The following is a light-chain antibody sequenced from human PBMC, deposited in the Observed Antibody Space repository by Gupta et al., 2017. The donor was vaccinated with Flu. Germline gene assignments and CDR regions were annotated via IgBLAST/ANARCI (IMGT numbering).Light chain of an antibody. CDR1: QSVLYSSNNKNY. CDR3: QQYYSTPTWT. J-gene: IGKJ1*01. Sequence: LGERATINCKSSQSVLYSSNNKNYLAWYQQKPGQPPKLLMYWASTRESGVPDRFSGSGSGTDFTLTISSRQAEDVAVYYCQQYYSTPTWTFGQGTKVEIK. CDR2: WAS. V-gene: IGKV4-1*01.